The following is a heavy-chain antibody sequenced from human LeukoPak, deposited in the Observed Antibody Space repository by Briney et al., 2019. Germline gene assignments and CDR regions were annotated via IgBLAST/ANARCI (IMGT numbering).Heavy chain of an antibody. J-gene: IGHJ6*03. CDR3: ARQIHRLQLWRYYMDV. Sequence: PSETLSLTCAVYGGSFSGYYWSWIRQPPGKGLEWIGEINHSGSTNYNPSLKSRVTISVDTTKNQFSLKLSSVTAADTAVYYCARQIHRLQLWRYYMDVWGKGTTVTVSS. CDR1: GGSFSGYY. V-gene: IGHV4-34*01. CDR2: INHSGST. D-gene: IGHD5-18*01.